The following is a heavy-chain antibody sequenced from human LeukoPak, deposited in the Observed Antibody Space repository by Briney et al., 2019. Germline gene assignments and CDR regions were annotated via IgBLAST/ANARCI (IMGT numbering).Heavy chain of an antibody. V-gene: IGHV3-74*01. D-gene: IGHD3-10*01. CDR3: ARDPATSRGWFDR. J-gene: IGHJ5*02. CDR2: INSDERTT. Sequence: INSDERTTDYADSVKGRFIISRDNAKSTLYLQMNSLRSEDTAVYFCARDPATSRGWFDRWGQGTLVTVSS.